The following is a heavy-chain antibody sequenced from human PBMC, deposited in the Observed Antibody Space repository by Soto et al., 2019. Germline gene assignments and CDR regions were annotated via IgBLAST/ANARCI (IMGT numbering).Heavy chain of an antibody. D-gene: IGHD6-19*01. CDR2: IYHSVST. Sequence: SETLSLTCVVSGYSIISGYYWDWIRQPQGKGLEWIGSIYHSVSTYYKQSLRSRVTILIDTSKNQFSLTLTSVTAADTAVYFCARNLEWLGGDSWGKGTMITVSS. CDR1: GYSIISGYY. V-gene: IGHV4-38-2*01. J-gene: IGHJ3*01. CDR3: ARNLEWLGGDS.